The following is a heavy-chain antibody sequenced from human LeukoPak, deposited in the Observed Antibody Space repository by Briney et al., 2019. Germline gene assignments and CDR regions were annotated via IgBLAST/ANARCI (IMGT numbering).Heavy chain of an antibody. CDR2: IYYSGST. CDR1: GGSISSYY. J-gene: IGHJ4*02. Sequence: SETLSLTCTVSGGSISSYYWSWIRQPPGKGLEWIGYIYYSGSTNYNPSLKSRVTISVDTSKNQFSLKLSSVTAADTAVYYCARGRVGATYLDYWDQGTLVTVSS. D-gene: IGHD1-26*01. CDR3: ARGRVGATYLDY. V-gene: IGHV4-59*01.